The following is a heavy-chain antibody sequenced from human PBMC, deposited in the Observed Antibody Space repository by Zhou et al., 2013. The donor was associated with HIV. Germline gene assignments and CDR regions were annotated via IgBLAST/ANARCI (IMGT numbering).Heavy chain of an antibody. Sequence: QVQLVQSGAEVKKPGSSVKVSCKASGGTFSSYAISWVRQAPGQGLEWMGGIIPIFGTANYAQKFQGRVTITTDESTSTAYMELSSLRSEDTAVYYCARDRRDYDFWSGYYRPYYMDVWGKGTTVTVSS. CDR1: GGTFSSYA. CDR3: ARDRRDYDFWSGYYRPYYMDV. D-gene: IGHD3-3*01. CDR2: IIPIFGTA. V-gene: IGHV1-69*05. J-gene: IGHJ6*03.